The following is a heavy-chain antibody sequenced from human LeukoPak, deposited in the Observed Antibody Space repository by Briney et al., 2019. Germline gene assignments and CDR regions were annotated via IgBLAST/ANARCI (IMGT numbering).Heavy chain of an antibody. Sequence: GRSLRLSCAAAGFTVTSGATGSVRLPPRNGLEWASGISGSGGSTYYADSVKGRFTISRDNSKNTLYLQMNSLRAEDTAVYYCAKRSVVPAATHFDYWGQGTLVTVSS. V-gene: IGHV3-23*01. CDR3: AKRSVVPAATHFDY. CDR1: GFTVTSGA. D-gene: IGHD2-2*01. J-gene: IGHJ4*02. CDR2: ISGSGGST.